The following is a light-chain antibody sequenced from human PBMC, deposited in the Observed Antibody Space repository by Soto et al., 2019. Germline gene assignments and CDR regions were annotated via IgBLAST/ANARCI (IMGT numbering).Light chain of an antibody. CDR2: GAS. CDR1: QGVSNN. Sequence: ETVMTQSPATLSVSPGERATLSCRASQGVSNNLAWYQQKPGQAPRLLIYGASTRATGIPARFSGSGSETEFTLTISSLQSEDFVVYYCQQYNNWPRTFGQGTKVEIK. CDR3: QQYNNWPRT. V-gene: IGKV3-15*01. J-gene: IGKJ1*01.